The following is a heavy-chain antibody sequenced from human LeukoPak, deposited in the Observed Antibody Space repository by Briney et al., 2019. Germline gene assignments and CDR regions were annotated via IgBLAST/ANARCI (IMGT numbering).Heavy chain of an antibody. CDR1: GFTFDDYA. D-gene: IGHD5-24*01. J-gene: IGHJ4*02. V-gene: IGHV3-43*02. CDR2: ISGDGGST. Sequence: GGSLRLSCAASGFTFDDYAMHWVRQAPGKGLEWVSLISGDGGSTYYADSVKGRFTISRDNSKNFLYLQMNSLRTEDTALYYCAKGRWLQWMYYFDFWGQGTLVTVSS. CDR3: AKGRWLQWMYYFDF.